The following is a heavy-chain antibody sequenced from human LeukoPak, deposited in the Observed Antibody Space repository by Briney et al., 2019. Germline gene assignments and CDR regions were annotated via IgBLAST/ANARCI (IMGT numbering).Heavy chain of an antibody. CDR3: ARDLGIAARYFDY. Sequence: ASEKVSCKASGYTFTGYYMHWVRQAPGQGLEWMGWINPNSGGTNYAQKFQGRVTMTRDTSISTAYMELSRLRSDDTAVYYCARDLGIAARYFDYWGQGTLVTVSS. CDR2: INPNSGGT. J-gene: IGHJ4*02. V-gene: IGHV1-2*02. D-gene: IGHD6-6*01. CDR1: GYTFTGYY.